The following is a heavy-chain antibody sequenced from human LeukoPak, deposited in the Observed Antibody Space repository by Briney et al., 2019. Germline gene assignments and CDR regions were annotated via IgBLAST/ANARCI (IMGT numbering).Heavy chain of an antibody. CDR1: GFTFSTYW. Sequence: GGSLRLSCAASGFTFSTYWMGWVRQAPGKGLEWVAKIKPDGSEKDHVDSVKGRFTISRDNSKNTLYLQMNSLRAEDTAVYYCAKDQDDIGDPWGQGTLVTVSS. CDR3: AKDQDDIGDP. J-gene: IGHJ5*02. CDR2: IKPDGSEK. D-gene: IGHD3-9*01. V-gene: IGHV3-7*01.